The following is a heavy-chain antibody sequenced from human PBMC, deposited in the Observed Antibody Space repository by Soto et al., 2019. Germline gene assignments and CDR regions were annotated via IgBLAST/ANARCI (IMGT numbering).Heavy chain of an antibody. V-gene: IGHV3-23*01. Sequence: EVQLLESGGGLVQPGGSLRLSCAASGFTFSSYAMSWVRQAPGKGLEWVSAISGSGISTYYADSMKGRFTISRDNSKNTLYLQMNSLRAEDTAVYYCAKDLGFSTGWEPFDYWGQGTLVTVSS. CDR1: GFTFSSYA. J-gene: IGHJ4*02. CDR3: AKDLGFSTGWEPFDY. CDR2: ISGSGIST. D-gene: IGHD6-19*01.